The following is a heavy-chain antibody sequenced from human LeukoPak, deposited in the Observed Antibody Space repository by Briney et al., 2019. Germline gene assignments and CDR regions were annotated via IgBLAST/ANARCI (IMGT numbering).Heavy chain of an antibody. D-gene: IGHD2-2*01. CDR1: GYTFTGYY. V-gene: IGHV1-2*02. Sequence: ASVKVSCKASGYTFTGYYMHWVRPAPGQGLEWMGWINPNSGGTNYAQKFQGRVTMTRDTSISTAYMELSRMRSDDTAVYYCARGLTRAAIRSALWWFDPWGQGTLVTVSS. CDR3: ARGLTRAAIRSALWWFDP. J-gene: IGHJ5*02. CDR2: INPNSGGT.